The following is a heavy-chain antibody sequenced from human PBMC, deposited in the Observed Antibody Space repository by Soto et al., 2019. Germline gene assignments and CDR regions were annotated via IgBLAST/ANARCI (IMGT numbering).Heavy chain of an antibody. D-gene: IGHD3-10*01. V-gene: IGHV3-30-3*01. J-gene: IGHJ5*02. CDR1: GFTFSSYA. CDR3: ASLGNTYYYGSGSFRNWFDP. Sequence: QVQLVGSGGGVVQPGRSLRLSCAASGFTFSSYAMHWVRQAPGKGLEWVAVISYDGSNKYYADSVKGRFTISRDNSKNTLYRQMNSLRAEDPAVYYCASLGNTYYYGSGSFRNWFDPWGQGTLVTVSS. CDR2: ISYDGSNK.